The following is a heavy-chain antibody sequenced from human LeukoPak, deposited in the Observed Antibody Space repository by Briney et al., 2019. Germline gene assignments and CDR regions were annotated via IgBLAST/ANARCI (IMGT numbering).Heavy chain of an antibody. D-gene: IGHD3-10*01. Sequence: PSETLSLTCTVSGGSIGTYYWSWIRQPAGKGLEWIGRIYTSGNTKYNPSLKSRVTISVDTSKNQFSLNLTSLTAADAAIYYCARDSGRRGYPEYSFDYWGQGTLVTVSS. V-gene: IGHV4-4*07. CDR1: GGSIGTYY. CDR3: ARDSGRRGYPEYSFDY. CDR2: IYTSGNT. J-gene: IGHJ4*02.